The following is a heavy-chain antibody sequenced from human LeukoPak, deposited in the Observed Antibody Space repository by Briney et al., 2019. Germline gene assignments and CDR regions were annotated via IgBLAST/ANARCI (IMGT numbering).Heavy chain of an antibody. Sequence: SVKVSCKASGDSFNNFAFSWVREAPGQGLEWMGGVIAISGTTNYAQRFQGRVTITTDESTNTAYMHLSSLRSEDSALYYCVRGKRNGYFGATTYYNDFYYMDVWGKGTTVTVSS. J-gene: IGHJ6*03. CDR1: GDSFNNFA. CDR2: VIAISGTT. V-gene: IGHV1-69*05. D-gene: IGHD3-10*01. CDR3: VRGKRNGYFGATTYYNDFYYMDV.